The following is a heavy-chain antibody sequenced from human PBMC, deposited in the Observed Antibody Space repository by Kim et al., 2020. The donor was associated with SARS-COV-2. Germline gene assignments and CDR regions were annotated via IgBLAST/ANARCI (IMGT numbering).Heavy chain of an antibody. V-gene: IGHV1-46*01. Sequence: YAQKFQGRVTMTRDTSTSTVYMELSSLRSEDTAVYYCAREALTVTVAFDIWGQGTMVTVSS. J-gene: IGHJ3*02. D-gene: IGHD4-17*01. CDR3: AREALTVTVAFDI.